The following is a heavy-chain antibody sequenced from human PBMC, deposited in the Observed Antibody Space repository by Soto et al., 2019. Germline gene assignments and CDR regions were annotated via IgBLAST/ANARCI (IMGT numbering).Heavy chain of an antibody. Sequence: PGGSLRLSCGASGFTFSSYSMNWVRQAPGKGLEWVSSISSSSSYIYYADSVKGRFTISRDNAKNSLYLQMNSLRAEDTAVYYCARDRGTVTASGYGMDVWGQGTTVTVSS. CDR3: ARDRGTVTASGYGMDV. D-gene: IGHD2-21*02. V-gene: IGHV3-21*01. CDR1: GFTFSSYS. J-gene: IGHJ6*02. CDR2: ISSSSSYI.